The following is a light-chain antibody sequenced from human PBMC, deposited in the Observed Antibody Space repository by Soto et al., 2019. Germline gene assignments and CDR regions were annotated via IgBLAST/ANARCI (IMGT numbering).Light chain of an antibody. CDR1: QSVASRN. V-gene: IGKV3-20*01. Sequence: EIVLTQSPGTLSLSPGKRATLSCRASQSVASRNLAWYQQKSGQAPRLLIYGASSRAIHTPDRFSGSGSGTDFTLTISSLQPDDFATYYCQQYKSYRRTFGQGTRLEIK. CDR3: QQYKSYRRT. J-gene: IGKJ5*01. CDR2: GAS.